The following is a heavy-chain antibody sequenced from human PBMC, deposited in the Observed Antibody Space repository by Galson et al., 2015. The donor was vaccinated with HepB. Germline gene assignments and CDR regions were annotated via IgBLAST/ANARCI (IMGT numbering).Heavy chain of an antibody. CDR1: GYPFTSYY. Sequence: SVKVSCKASGYPFTSYYMNWVRQAPGQGLEWMGIINPRAGSTSYAQKFQGRVTMTRDTSTSTVYMELSSLRSEDTAVYYCARRADMATLTLDIWGQGTMVTVSS. D-gene: IGHD5-24*01. CDR2: INPRAGST. CDR3: ARRADMATLTLDI. V-gene: IGHV1-46*01. J-gene: IGHJ3*02.